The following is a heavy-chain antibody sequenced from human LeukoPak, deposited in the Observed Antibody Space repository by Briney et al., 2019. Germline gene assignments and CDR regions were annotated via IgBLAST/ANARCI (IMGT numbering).Heavy chain of an antibody. D-gene: IGHD3-22*01. V-gene: IGHV1-69*13. J-gene: IGHJ6*02. Sequence: ASVKVSCKASGGTFSSYAISWVRQAPGQGLEWMGGIIPIFGTANYAQKFQGRVTITADESTSTAYMELSSLRSEDTAVYYCARRTTASPGLLLHYYYYGMDVWGQGTTVTVS. CDR1: GGTFSSYA. CDR2: IIPIFGTA. CDR3: ARRTTASPGLLLHYYYYGMDV.